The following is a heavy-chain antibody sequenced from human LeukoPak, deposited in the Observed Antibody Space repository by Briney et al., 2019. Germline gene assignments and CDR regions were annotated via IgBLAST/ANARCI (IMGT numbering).Heavy chain of an antibody. CDR2: IKQDGSEK. D-gene: IGHD4-23*01. J-gene: IGHJ4*02. CDR1: GFTFSSYG. CDR3: ARDYGGSSPFDY. V-gene: IGHV3-7*01. Sequence: PGGSLRLSCAASGFTFSSYGMHWVRQAPGKGLEWVANIKQDGSEKYYVDSVKGRFTISRDNAKNSLYLQMNSLRAEDTAVYYCARDYGGSSPFDYWGQGTLVTVSS.